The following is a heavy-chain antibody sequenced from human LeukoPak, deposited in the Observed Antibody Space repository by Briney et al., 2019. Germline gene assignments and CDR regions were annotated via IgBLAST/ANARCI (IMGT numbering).Heavy chain of an antibody. D-gene: IGHD3-16*02. J-gene: IGHJ5*02. CDR2: IYYSGST. CDR1: GGSISSYH. V-gene: IGHV4-59*01. Sequence: PSETLSLTCTVSGGSISSYHWSWIRQPPGKGLEWIGYIYYSGSTNYNPSLKSRVTISVDTSKNQFSLKLSSVTAADTAAYYCARAYDYVWGSYRSENWFDPWGQGTLVTVSS. CDR3: ARAYDYVWGSYRSENWFDP.